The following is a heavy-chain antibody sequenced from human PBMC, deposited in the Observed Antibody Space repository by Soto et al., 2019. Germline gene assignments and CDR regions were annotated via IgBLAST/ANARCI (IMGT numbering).Heavy chain of an antibody. CDR2: IYYSGST. J-gene: IGHJ4*02. Sequence: TLSLTCTVSGCSISSGGYYWSWIRQHPGKGLEWIGYIYYSGSTYYNPSLKSRVTISVDTSKNQFSLKLSSVTAADTAVYYCARGVQWELYYFDYWGQGTLVTVSS. CDR3: ARGVQWELYYFDY. CDR1: GCSISSGGYY. V-gene: IGHV4-31*03. D-gene: IGHD1-26*01.